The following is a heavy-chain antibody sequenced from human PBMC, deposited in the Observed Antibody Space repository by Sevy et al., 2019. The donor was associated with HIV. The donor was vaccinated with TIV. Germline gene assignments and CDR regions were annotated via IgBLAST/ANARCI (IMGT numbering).Heavy chain of an antibody. CDR2: IIPSIGKT. Sequence: ASVKVSCKASGGIFNTYAFNWVRQAPGQGLEWMGGIIPSIGKTNYAQKFQGRVTMTSTGYMELSNLRSEDTAVYYCSCGSSTLVPLEYWGQGTLVTVSS. CDR3: SCGSSTLVPLEY. CDR1: GGIFNTYA. J-gene: IGHJ4*02. V-gene: IGHV1-69*10. D-gene: IGHD6-13*01.